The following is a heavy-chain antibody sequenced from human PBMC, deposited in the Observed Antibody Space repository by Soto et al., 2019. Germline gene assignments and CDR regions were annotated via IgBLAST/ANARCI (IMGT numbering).Heavy chain of an antibody. Sequence: HVQLVQSGAEVKKPGSSVKVSCKASGGTFSSYSINWVRQAPGQGLEWMGEIIPIFGTANYAQKFQGRVTITADESTSTAYMELSSLRSEETAVYYCARDGGRNSGGIDYWGQGTLVTVSS. J-gene: IGHJ4*02. CDR3: ARDGGRNSGGIDY. V-gene: IGHV1-69*01. CDR2: IIPIFGTA. D-gene: IGHD1-26*01. CDR1: GGTFSSYS.